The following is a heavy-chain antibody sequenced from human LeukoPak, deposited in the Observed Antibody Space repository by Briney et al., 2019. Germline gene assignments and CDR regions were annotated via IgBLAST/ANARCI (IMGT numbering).Heavy chain of an antibody. CDR3: ARGLPKRGYSGYDAYYYYYMDV. V-gene: IGHV4-34*01. Sequence: SETLSLTCAVYGGSFSGYYWSWIRQPPGKGLEWIGEINHSGSTNYNPSLKSRVTISVDTSKNQFSLKLSSVTAADTAVYYCARGLPKRGYSGYDAYYYYYMDVWGKGTTVTVSS. J-gene: IGHJ6*03. CDR2: INHSGST. D-gene: IGHD5-12*01. CDR1: GGSFSGYY.